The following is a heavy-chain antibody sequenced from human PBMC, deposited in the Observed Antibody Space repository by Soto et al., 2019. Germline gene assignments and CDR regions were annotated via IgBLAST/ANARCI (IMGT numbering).Heavy chain of an antibody. CDR2: IYYSGST. J-gene: IGHJ4*02. V-gene: IGHV4-39*02. CDR3: ARDSPDDY. CDR1: GGSISSSSYY. Sequence: SETLSLTCTVSGGSISSSSYYWGWIRQPPGKGLEWIGSIYYSGSTYYNPSLKSRVTISVDTSKNQFSLKLSSVTAADTAVYYCARDSPDDYWGQGTLVTVSS.